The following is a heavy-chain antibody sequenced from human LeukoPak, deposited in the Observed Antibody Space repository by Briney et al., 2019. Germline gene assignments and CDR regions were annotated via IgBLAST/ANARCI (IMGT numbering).Heavy chain of an antibody. D-gene: IGHD6-6*01. CDR3: GARRAFDI. CDR1: GGSISSGGYY. V-gene: IGHV4-30-2*01. J-gene: IGHJ3*02. Sequence: SQTLSLTCTVSGGSISSGGYYWSWIRQPPGKGLEWIGHIYYSGSTYYNPSLKSRVTILLDSSKNQFSLKLSSVTAADTAVYYCGARRAFDIWGQGTMVTVSS. CDR2: IYYSGST.